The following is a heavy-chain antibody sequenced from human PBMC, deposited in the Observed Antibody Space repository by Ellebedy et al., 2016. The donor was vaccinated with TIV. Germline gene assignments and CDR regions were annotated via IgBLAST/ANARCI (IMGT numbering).Heavy chain of an antibody. Sequence: MPSETLSLTCGIYGGTLSGHYWSWIRQPPGKGLEWIGYIYYSGSTNYNPSLKSRVTISVDTSKNQFSLKLSSVTAADTAVYYCARHYYDSSGYYDYWGQGTLVTVSS. CDR1: GGTLSGHY. J-gene: IGHJ4*02. CDR2: IYYSGST. V-gene: IGHV4-59*08. CDR3: ARHYYDSSGYYDY. D-gene: IGHD3-22*01.